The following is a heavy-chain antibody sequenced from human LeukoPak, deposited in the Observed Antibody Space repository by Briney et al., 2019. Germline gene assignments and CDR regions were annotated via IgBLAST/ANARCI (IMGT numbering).Heavy chain of an antibody. V-gene: IGHV3-30*18. CDR3: AKAITFGGSDYYYMDV. D-gene: IGHD3-16*01. CDR1: GFTFSSYG. Sequence: QPGGSLRLSCAASGFTFSSYGVHWVRQAPGKGLEWVAVISYDGSNKYYADSVKGRFTISRDNSKNTLYLQMNSLRAEDTAVYYCAKAITFGGSDYYYMDVWGKGTTVTVSS. CDR2: ISYDGSNK. J-gene: IGHJ6*03.